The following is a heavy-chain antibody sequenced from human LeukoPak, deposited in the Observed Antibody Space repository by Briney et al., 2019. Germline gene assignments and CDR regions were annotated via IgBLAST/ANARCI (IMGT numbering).Heavy chain of an antibody. D-gene: IGHD6-13*01. CDR2: LNPSGGST. V-gene: IGHV1-46*01. CDR1: GYTFTRYY. J-gene: IGHJ4*02. CDR3: ARDVREGIRDY. Sequence: ASVKVSCKASGYTFTRYYIHWVRQAPGQGLEWMGILNPSGGSTNYAQKFQGRVTMTRDTSTNTVYMELSSLRSEDTAVYYCARDVREGIRDYWGQGTLVTVSS.